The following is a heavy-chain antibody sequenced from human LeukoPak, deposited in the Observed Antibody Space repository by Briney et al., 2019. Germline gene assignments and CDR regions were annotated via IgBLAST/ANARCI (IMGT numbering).Heavy chain of an antibody. V-gene: IGHV1-3*01. D-gene: IGHD3-9*01. J-gene: IGHJ6*02. CDR3: AREHDILTAYCMDV. CDR1: GYTFTTYA. Sequence: ASVKVSCKASGYTFTTYAIHWVRQVPGQSLEWIGWINAGNGNTKYSQKFQGRVTIARDTSASTAYMELSSLRSEDTAVYFCAREHDILTAYCMDVWGQGTTVTVSS. CDR2: INAGNGNT.